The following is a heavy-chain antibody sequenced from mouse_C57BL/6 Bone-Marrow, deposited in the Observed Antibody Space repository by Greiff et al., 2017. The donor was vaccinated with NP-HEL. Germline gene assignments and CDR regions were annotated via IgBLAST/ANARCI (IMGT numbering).Heavy chain of an antibody. Sequence: VQLKESGPVLVKPGASVKMSCKASGYTFTDYYMNWVKQSHGKSLEWIGVINPSNGGTSYNQKFKGKATLTVDKSSSTAYMELNSLTSEDAAVYYCARGDYYGSSPYAMDYWGQGTSVTVSS. D-gene: IGHD1-1*01. V-gene: IGHV1-19*01. J-gene: IGHJ4*01. CDR2: INPSNGGT. CDR3: ARGDYYGSSPYAMDY. CDR1: GYTFTDYY.